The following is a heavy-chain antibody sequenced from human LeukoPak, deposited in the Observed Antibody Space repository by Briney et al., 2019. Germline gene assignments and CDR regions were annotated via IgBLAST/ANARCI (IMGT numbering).Heavy chain of an antibody. D-gene: IGHD6-13*01. CDR1: GFTFSSYA. CDR3: AKALKGSSWYEPPFDY. CDR2: ISYDGSNK. J-gene: IGHJ4*02. V-gene: IGHV3-30-3*01. Sequence: GRSLRLSCAASGFTFSSYAMHWVRQAPGKGLEWVAVISYDGSNKYYADSVKGRFTISRDNSKNTLYLQMNSLRAEDTAVYYCAKALKGSSWYEPPFDYWGQGTLVTVSS.